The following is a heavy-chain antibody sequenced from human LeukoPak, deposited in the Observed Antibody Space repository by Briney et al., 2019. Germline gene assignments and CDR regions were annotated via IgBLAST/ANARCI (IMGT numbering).Heavy chain of an antibody. Sequence: GGSLRLSCAASGFTFSSYWMHWVRQAPGKGLVWVSRINSVGSSTSYADSVKGRFTISRDNAKNTLYLQMNSLRAEDTAVYYCAKDLRLVGDYEYYYGMDVWGQGTTVTVSS. V-gene: IGHV3-74*01. J-gene: IGHJ6*02. CDR3: AKDLRLVGDYEYYYGMDV. CDR2: INSVGSST. D-gene: IGHD4-17*01. CDR1: GFTFSSYW.